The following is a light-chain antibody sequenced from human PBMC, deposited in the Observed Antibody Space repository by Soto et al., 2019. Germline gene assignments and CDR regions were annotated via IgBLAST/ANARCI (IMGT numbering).Light chain of an antibody. CDR2: VNSGGSH. CDR1: SGHSSYD. Sequence: QAVVTQSPSASASLGASVKLTCTLSSGHSSYDIAWHQQQPDKGPRFLMTVNSGGSHNKGDGIPDRFSGSSSGAERYLTISSLQSEDEADYYCQTWGTGHVVFGGGTKLTVL. J-gene: IGLJ2*01. CDR3: QTWGTGHVV. V-gene: IGLV4-69*01.